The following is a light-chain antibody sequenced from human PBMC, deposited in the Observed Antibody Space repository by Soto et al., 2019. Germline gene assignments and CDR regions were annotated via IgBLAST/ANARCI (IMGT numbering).Light chain of an antibody. CDR2: DVS. CDR1: SSDVGGYNY. Sequence: QSVLTQPASVSGSPGQSITISCPGTSSDVGGYNYVSWYQQHPGKAPKLMIYDVSNRPSGVSNRFSGSKSGNTASLTISGLQAEDEAEYYCISYTSSSTHVVFGGGTTLTV. CDR3: ISYTSSSTHVV. V-gene: IGLV2-14*01. J-gene: IGLJ2*01.